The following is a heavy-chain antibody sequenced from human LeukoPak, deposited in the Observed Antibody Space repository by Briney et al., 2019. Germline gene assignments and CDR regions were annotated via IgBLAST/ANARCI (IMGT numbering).Heavy chain of an antibody. CDR3: AGNHLLTQGYILDV. D-gene: IGHD2-2*01. CDR2: VYHSGST. J-gene: IGHJ6*01. CDR1: GASISSSNW. Sequence: SETLSLTCAVSGASISSSNWWSWVRQPPGKGLEWIGEVYHSGSTNSNPSLKSRVTISVDKSKNQFSLNLNSVTAADTAIYYSAGNHLLTQGYILDVSGKGSSVTVSS. V-gene: IGHV4-4*02.